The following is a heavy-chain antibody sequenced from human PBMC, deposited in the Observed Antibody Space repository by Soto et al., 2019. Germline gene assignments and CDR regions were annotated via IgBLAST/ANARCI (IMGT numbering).Heavy chain of an antibody. V-gene: IGHV1-8*01. Sequence: QVQLVQSGAEVKKPGASVKVSCKASGYTFTSYDINWVRQATGQGLEWMGWMNPNSGNTGYAQKFQGRVTMTRNTAISTVYMELSSLRSEDTAVYYCARSGGSSPRYYYYYYMDVWGKGTTVTVSS. D-gene: IGHD6-6*01. CDR3: ARSGGSSPRYYYYYYMDV. J-gene: IGHJ6*03. CDR1: GYTFTSYD. CDR2: MNPNSGNT.